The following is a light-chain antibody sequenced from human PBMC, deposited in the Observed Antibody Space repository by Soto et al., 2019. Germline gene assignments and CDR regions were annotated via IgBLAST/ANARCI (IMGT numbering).Light chain of an antibody. CDR1: SSNIGNNH. CDR2: DNN. J-gene: IGLJ3*02. CDR3: GSWDRSLRGWV. V-gene: IGLV1-51*01. Sequence: QSVLTQPPSVSAAPGQKVTVSCSGSSSNIGNNHVTWYQHLPGTAPKVLIYDNNKRPSGIPDRFSGSKSATSATLDITGLQTGDEADYYCGSWDRSLRGWVFGGGTKLTVL.